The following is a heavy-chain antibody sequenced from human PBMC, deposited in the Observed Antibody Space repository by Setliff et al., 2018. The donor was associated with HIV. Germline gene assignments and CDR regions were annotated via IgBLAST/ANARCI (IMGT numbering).Heavy chain of an antibody. D-gene: IGHD6-19*01. CDR2: IIPVGGTT. CDR3: AREGQWLDMGDAFDI. J-gene: IGHJ3*02. CDR1: GGI. V-gene: IGHV1-2*02. Sequence: GASVKVSCKTSGGIISWVRQAPGQGLEWMGRIIPVGGTTNYAQKFQGRVTMTRDTSISTAYMELSRLTSDDTAMYYCAREGQWLDMGDAFDIWGQGTMVTVS.